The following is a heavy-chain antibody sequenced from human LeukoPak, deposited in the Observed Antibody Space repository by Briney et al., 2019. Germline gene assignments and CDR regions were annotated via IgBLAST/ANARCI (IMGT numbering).Heavy chain of an antibody. CDR3: ARDYGSGSRYYYYFYMDV. V-gene: IGHV4-59*08. CDR2: IYYSGST. CDR1: GGSISSYY. Sequence: SETLSLTCTVSGGSISSYYWSWIRQPPGKGLEWIGYIYYSGSTNYNPSLKSRVTISVDTSKNQFSLKLSSVTAADTAVYYCARDYGSGSRYYYYFYMDVWGKGTTVTVSS. D-gene: IGHD3-10*01. J-gene: IGHJ6*03.